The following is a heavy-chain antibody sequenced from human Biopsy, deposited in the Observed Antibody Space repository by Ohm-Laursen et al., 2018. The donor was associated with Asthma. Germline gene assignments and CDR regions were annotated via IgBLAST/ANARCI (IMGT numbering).Heavy chain of an antibody. J-gene: IGHJ6*02. CDR3: ARITNDRIAAAGRYYYYGMDV. CDR2: INHSGST. Sequence: SQTLSLTWAVSGGSISSGGYSWSWIRQPPGKGLEWIGEINHSGSTNYNPSLKSRVTISVDTSKNQFSLKLSSVTAADTAVYYCARITNDRIAAAGRYYYYGMDVWGQGTTVTVSS. V-gene: IGHV4-30-2*01. CDR1: GGSISSGGYS. D-gene: IGHD6-13*01.